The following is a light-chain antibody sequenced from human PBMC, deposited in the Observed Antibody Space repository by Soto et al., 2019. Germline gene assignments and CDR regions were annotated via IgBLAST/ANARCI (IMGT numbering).Light chain of an antibody. J-gene: IGLJ1*01. V-gene: IGLV1-40*01. CDR3: QSYDNSLSVYV. CDR2: GNS. CDR1: SSNIGAHYD. Sequence: QSVLTQPPSVSGAPGQRVTISCTGSSSNIGAHYDVHWYQQLPGTAPKLLIYGNSNRPSGVPDRFSGSKSGTSASLAITGLQAEHEADYYCQSYDNSLSVYVFGTGTKVPVL.